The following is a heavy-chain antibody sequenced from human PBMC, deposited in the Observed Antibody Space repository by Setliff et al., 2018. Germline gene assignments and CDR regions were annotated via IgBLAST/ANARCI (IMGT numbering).Heavy chain of an antibody. CDR2: INPSSGGT. V-gene: IGHV1-2*06. Sequence: ASVKVSCKASGYTFTGYYMHWVRQAPGQGLEWMGRINPSSGGTDDAQNFLGRVTMTRNTSISTTYMELSSLRSEDTAVYYCARDVPFWSGYYTGYYYYYGMDVWGQGTTVTVSS. CDR1: GYTFTGYY. CDR3: ARDVPFWSGYYTGYYYYYGMDV. D-gene: IGHD3-3*01. J-gene: IGHJ6*02.